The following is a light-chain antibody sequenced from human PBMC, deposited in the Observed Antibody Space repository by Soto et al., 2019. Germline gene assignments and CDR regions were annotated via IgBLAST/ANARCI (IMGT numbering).Light chain of an antibody. CDR2: AAS. Sequence: DIQMTQSPSSLSASVGDRVTITCRASQTISTYLNWYQQKPGKAPKLLIYAASSLQSGVPSRFSARRSWTDFTLTISTLQPEDSATYYCQQSYSTPYIFGQGTKLEIK. V-gene: IGKV1-39*01. J-gene: IGKJ2*01. CDR3: QQSYSTPYI. CDR1: QTISTY.